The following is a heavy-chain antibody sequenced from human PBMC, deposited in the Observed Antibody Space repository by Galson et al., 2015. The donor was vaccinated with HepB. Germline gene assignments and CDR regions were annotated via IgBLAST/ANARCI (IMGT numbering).Heavy chain of an antibody. Sequence: ETLSLTCTVSGYSISSGYYWGWIRQPPGKGLEWIGSIYHSGSTHHNPSLKSRVTISVDTSKNQFSLKLSSVTAADTAVYYCARDLGYSGSGRIDYWGQGTLVTVSS. CDR2: IYHSGST. J-gene: IGHJ4*02. V-gene: IGHV4-38-2*02. D-gene: IGHD3-10*01. CDR1: GYSISSGYY. CDR3: ARDLGYSGSGRIDY.